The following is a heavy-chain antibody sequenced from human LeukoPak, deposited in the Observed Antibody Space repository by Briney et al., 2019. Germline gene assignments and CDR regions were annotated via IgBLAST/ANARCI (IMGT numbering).Heavy chain of an antibody. CDR2: ISYDGSNK. D-gene: IGHD3-16*01. CDR3: AKPQSHYDYVWGSLDY. V-gene: IGHV3-30*18. CDR1: GFTFSSYS. J-gene: IGHJ4*02. Sequence: GGSLRLSCAASGFTFSSYSMNWVRQAPGKGLEWVADISYDGSNKYYADSVKGRFTISRDNSKNTLYLQMNSLRAEDTAVYYCAKPQSHYDYVWGSLDYWGQGTLVTVSS.